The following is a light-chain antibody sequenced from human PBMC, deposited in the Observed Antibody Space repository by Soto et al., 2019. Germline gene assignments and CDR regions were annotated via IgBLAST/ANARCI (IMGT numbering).Light chain of an antibody. Sequence: QSVLTQPPSVSGAPGQRVTISCTGSRSNIGAGYDVHWYQQLPGTAPELLIYVNSNRPSGVPDRFSGSKSGTSASLAITGLQAEDEADYYCQSYDSSLSGYVVFGGGTKLTVL. CDR1: RSNIGAGYD. V-gene: IGLV1-40*01. J-gene: IGLJ2*01. CDR3: QSYDSSLSGYVV. CDR2: VNS.